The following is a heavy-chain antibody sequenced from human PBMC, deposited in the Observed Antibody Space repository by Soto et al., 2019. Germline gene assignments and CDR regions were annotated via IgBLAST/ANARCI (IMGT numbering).Heavy chain of an antibody. V-gene: IGHV4-39*01. Sequence: TLSLTCTVSGGSISSISYYWGCILQPPGKGLEWIGSIYYSGSTYYNPSLKSRVTISVDTSKNQFSLKLSSVTAADTAVYYCARPVRGRSWFDPWGQGTLVTVSS. CDR2: IYYSGST. CDR3: ARPVRGRSWFDP. J-gene: IGHJ5*02. CDR1: GGSISSISYY. D-gene: IGHD3-10*01.